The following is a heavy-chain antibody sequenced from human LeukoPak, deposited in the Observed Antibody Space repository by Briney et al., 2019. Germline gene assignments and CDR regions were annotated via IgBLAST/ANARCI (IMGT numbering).Heavy chain of an antibody. V-gene: IGHV4-39*07. CDR1: AGSISSSNYY. CDR3: ARVSIFGVVTTRLGWFDP. CDR2: IYYSGRT. J-gene: IGHJ5*02. Sequence: SETLSLTCTVSAGSISSSNYYWGWIRQPPGKGLEWIGSIYYSGRTYYNPSLKSRVTISVDTSKNQFSLKLSSVTAADTAVYYCARVSIFGVVTTRLGWFDPWGQGTLVTVSS. D-gene: IGHD3-3*02.